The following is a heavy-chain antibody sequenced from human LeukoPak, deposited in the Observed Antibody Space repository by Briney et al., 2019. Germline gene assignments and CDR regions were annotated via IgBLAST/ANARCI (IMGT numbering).Heavy chain of an antibody. CDR1: GFTFSDYY. CDR2: ISSSGSTI. CDR3: ARGASSGWYRVFDY. V-gene: IGHV3-11*01. D-gene: IGHD6-19*01. J-gene: IGHJ4*02. Sequence: GGSLRLSCAASGFTFSDYYMSWIRQAPGKGLEWVSYISSSGSTIYYADSVKGRFTISRDDAKNSLYLQMNSLRAEDTAVYYCARGASSGWYRVFDYWGQGTLVTVSS.